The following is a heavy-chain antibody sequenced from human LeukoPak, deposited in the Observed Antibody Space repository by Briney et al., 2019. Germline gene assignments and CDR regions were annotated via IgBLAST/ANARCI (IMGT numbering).Heavy chain of an antibody. CDR3: ARDSGNFHYDMDV. V-gene: IGHV1-46*02. D-gene: IGHD3-10*01. CDR2: KFSHDGST. Sequence: ASVTVSCKTSGYSFNSHHVHWVRQAPGRGLEWMGVKFSHDGSTSTAQKFQGRVTLTRDTSTSTVGMELSSLRSEDTAVYYCARDSGNFHYDMDVWGQGTTVIVSS. J-gene: IGHJ6*02. CDR1: GYSFNSHH.